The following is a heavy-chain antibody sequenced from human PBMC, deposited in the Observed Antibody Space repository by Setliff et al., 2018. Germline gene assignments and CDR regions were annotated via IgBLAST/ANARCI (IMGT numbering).Heavy chain of an antibody. D-gene: IGHD2-8*01. CDR1: GYTFDDYG. CDR3: SRLVRFCTRTACQRLSGGEF. V-gene: IGHV1-18*01. CDR2: IGPHTGNT. Sequence: GASVKVSCKTSGYTFDDYGIAWVRQAPGQGLEWMGWIGPHTGNTYYTPKLHGRVTLTTDTSARTAYMELRSLSSDDTAVYYCSRLVRFCTRTACQRLSGGEFWGQGTLVTVSS. J-gene: IGHJ4*02.